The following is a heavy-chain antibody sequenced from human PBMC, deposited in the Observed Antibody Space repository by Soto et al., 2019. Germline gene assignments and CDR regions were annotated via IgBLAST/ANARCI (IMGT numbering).Heavy chain of an antibody. CDR3: TRVDTVVIPSARNPYGMDV. D-gene: IGHD2-2*03. V-gene: IGHV3-74*01. CDR2: INSDGSST. CDR1: GFTFDSYW. J-gene: IGHJ6*02. Sequence: PXGSLRLSCAASGFTFDSYWMHWVRQAPGRGLVWVSRINSDGSSTNYADSVKGRFAISRDNAKNTLYLQMNSLRAEDTAVYYCTRVDTVVIPSARNPYGMDVWGQGSTVTVSS.